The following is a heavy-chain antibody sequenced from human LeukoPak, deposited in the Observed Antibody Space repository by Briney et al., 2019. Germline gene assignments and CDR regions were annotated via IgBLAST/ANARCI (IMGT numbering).Heavy chain of an antibody. V-gene: IGHV3-7*05. D-gene: IGHD2-2*01. CDR3: AREAGPAYCSTTSCLNWFDP. J-gene: IGHJ5*02. CDR1: RFTFSSSW. CDR2: IKQDGSDK. Sequence: GGSLRLSCEASRFTFSSSWMSWVHQAPGKGLEWVANIKQDGSDKYYVDSVKGRFTISRDNAKNSLYLEMNSLRAEDTAVYYCAREAGPAYCSTTSCLNWFDPWGQGTLVTVSS.